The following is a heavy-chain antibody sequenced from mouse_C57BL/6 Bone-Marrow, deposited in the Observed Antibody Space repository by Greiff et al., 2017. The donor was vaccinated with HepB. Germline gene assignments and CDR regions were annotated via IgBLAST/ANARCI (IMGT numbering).Heavy chain of an antibody. CDR1: GYSFTGYY. J-gene: IGHJ2*01. CDR2: INPSTGGT. CDR3: ARWGY. Sequence: VQLQQSGPELVKPGASVKISCKASGYSFTGYYTNWVKQSPEKSLEWIGEINPSTGGTTYNQKFKAKATLTVDKSSSTAYMQLKSLTSEDSAVYYCARWGYWGQGTTLTVSS. V-gene: IGHV1-42*01.